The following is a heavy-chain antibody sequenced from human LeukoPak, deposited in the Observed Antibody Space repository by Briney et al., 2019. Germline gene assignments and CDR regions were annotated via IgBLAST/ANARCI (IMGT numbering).Heavy chain of an antibody. Sequence: GGSLRLSCAASGFTFSDYNMNWVRQAPGKGLEWVSYITDSGNTIHYADSVKGRFTISRDNAKNSLHLQMNSLRAEDTAVYYCARSIGLTGGGVDVWGQGTTVTVSS. V-gene: IGHV3-11*01. CDR3: ARSIGLTGGGVDV. D-gene: IGHD3-9*01. J-gene: IGHJ6*02. CDR2: ITDSGNTI. CDR1: GFTFSDYN.